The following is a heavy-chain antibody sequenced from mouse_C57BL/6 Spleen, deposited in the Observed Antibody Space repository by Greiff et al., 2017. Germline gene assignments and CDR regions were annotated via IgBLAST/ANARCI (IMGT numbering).Heavy chain of an antibody. CDR2: INPETGGT. D-gene: IGHD3-2*02. CDR1: GYTFTDYE. V-gene: IGHV1-15*01. J-gene: IGHJ2*01. CDR3: TRGELRPLDY. Sequence: VQLQQSGAELVRPGASVTLSCKASGYTFTDYEMHWVKQTPVHGLEWIGAINPETGGTAYNQKFKGKAILTADKSSSTAYMELRSLTSEDSAVYYGTRGELRPLDYWSQGTTLTVSS.